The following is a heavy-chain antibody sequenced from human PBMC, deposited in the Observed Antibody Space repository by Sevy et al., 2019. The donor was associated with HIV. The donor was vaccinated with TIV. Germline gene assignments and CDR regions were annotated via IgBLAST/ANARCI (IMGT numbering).Heavy chain of an antibody. V-gene: IGHV3-48*03. D-gene: IGHD3-10*01. J-gene: IGHJ4*02. CDR3: ARDPFYYYGSGKFDY. CDR2: ISSSGSTI. CDR1: GFTFSSYE. Sequence: GGSLRLSCAASGFTFSSYEMNWDRQAPGKGLEWVSYISSSGSTIYYADSVKGRFTISRDNAKNSLYLQMNSLRAEDTAVYYCARDPFYYYGSGKFDYWGQGTLVTVSS.